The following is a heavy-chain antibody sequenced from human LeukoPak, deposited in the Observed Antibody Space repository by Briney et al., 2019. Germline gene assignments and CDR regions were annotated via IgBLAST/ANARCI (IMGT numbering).Heavy chain of an antibody. CDR3: ATGVRLRYFDWYNY. CDR2: FDPEDGAT. Sequence: GASVKVSCKVSGYTLTELSMHWVRQAPGKGLEWMGGFDPEDGATIYAQKFQGRVTMTEDTSTDTAYMELSSLRSEDTAVYYCATGVRLRYFDWYNYWGQGTLVTVSS. CDR1: GYTLTELS. J-gene: IGHJ4*02. V-gene: IGHV1-24*01. D-gene: IGHD3-9*01.